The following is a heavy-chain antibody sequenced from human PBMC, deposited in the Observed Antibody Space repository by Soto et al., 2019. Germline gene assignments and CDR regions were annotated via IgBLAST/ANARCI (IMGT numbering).Heavy chain of an antibody. CDR2: ISSSSSYM. CDR3: ATTRGDGYNNYYYYYGMDV. Sequence: EVQLVESGGGLVKPGGSLRLSCAASGFTFSSYNMNWVRQAPGKGLEWVSSISSSSSYMYYADSVKGRFTISRDNAKNSLYLQMNSLRAEDTAVYYCATTRGDGYNNYYYYYGMDVWGQGTTVTVSS. D-gene: IGHD5-12*01. J-gene: IGHJ6*02. CDR1: GFTFSSYN. V-gene: IGHV3-21*01.